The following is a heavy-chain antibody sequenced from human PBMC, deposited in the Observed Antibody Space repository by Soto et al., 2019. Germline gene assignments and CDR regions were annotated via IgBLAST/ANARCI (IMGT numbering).Heavy chain of an antibody. CDR3: ARGVVAAQDAFDI. V-gene: IGHV3-48*02. J-gene: IGHJ3*02. CDR1: GFTFSSYS. Sequence: GGSLRLSCAASGFTFSSYSMTWVRQAPGKGLEWVSYISSSSSTIYYADSVKGRFTISRDNAKNSLNLQMNSLRDEDTAVYYCARGVVAAQDAFDIWGQGTMVTVSS. CDR2: ISSSSSTI. D-gene: IGHD1-26*01.